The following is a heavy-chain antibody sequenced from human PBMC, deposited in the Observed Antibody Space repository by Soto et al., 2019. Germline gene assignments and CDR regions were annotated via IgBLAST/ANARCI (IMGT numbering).Heavy chain of an antibody. CDR2: INQSGST. CDR3: WAKSTSWYGMDV. J-gene: IGHJ6*02. V-gene: IGHV4-34*01. D-gene: IGHD6-13*01. CDR1: SGSFSGHY. Sequence: SETLSLTCAVYSGSFSGHYWNWIRQPPGKGLEWIGEINQSGSTNYNPSLKSRVTISLETSKNKFSLKLSSVTAADTAVYYCWAKSTSWYGMDVWGQGTTVTVSS.